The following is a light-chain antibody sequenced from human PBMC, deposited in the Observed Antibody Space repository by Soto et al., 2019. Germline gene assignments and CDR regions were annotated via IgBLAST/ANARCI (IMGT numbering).Light chain of an antibody. CDR1: EDISSY. Sequence: LTQSPGTLSASVGDRVTFTCRASEDISSYLVWYQQKPGAAPKLLIYAASALHSGVPSRFSGSGSGTDFTLTISSLHPEDFAVYFCQQFKNYPITFGQGTRLQIK. CDR3: QQFKNYPIT. J-gene: IGKJ5*01. V-gene: IGKV1-9*01. CDR2: AAS.